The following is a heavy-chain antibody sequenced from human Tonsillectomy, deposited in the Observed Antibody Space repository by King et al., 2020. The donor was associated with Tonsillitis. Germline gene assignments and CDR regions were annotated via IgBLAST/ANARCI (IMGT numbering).Heavy chain of an antibody. J-gene: IGHJ4*02. D-gene: IGHD2-2*01. CDR2: IRRNGGST. CDR3: VKDGYCSSSSCYYYFDY. Sequence: VQLVESGGGLVQPGGSLRLSCSASGFTFSSYAMHWVRQAPGKGLEYVSAIRRNGGSTYYADSVKGRFTISRDNSKNTLYLQMSSLRAEDTAVYYCVKDGYCSSSSCYYYFDYWGQGTLVTVSS. CDR1: GFTFSSYA. V-gene: IGHV3-64D*06.